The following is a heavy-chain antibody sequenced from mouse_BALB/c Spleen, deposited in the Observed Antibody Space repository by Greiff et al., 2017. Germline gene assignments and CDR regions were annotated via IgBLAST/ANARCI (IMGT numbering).Heavy chain of an antibody. V-gene: IGHV8-12*01. CDR1: GFSLSTSGMG. CDR3: ARRAWGIYAMDY. CDR2: IYWDDDK. J-gene: IGHJ4*01. Sequence: QVTLKVSGPGILQPSQTLSLTCSLSGFSLSTSGMGVSWIRQPSGKGLEWLAHIYWDDDKRYNPSLKSRLTISKDTSSNQVFLKITSVDTADTATYYCARRAWGIYAMDYWGQGTSVTVSS.